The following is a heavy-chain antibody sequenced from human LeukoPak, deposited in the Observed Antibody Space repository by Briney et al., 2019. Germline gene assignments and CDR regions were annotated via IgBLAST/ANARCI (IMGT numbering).Heavy chain of an antibody. CDR3: ARAKTTVDY. Sequence: SEILSLTCTVSGYSISSGYYWGWIRQPPGKGLEWIGSIYHSGSTYYNPSLKSRVTISVDTSKNQFSLKLSSVTAVDTAVYYCARAKTTVDYWGQGTLVTVSS. V-gene: IGHV4-38-2*02. D-gene: IGHD4-11*01. CDR2: IYHSGST. J-gene: IGHJ4*02. CDR1: GYSISSGYY.